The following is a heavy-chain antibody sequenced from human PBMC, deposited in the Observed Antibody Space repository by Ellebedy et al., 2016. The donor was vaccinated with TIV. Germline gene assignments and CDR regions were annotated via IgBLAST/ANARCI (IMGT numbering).Heavy chain of an antibody. CDR1: GGSFNGYY. J-gene: IGHJ6*02. D-gene: IGHD3-10*01. CDR2: INHSGST. CDR3: ARGPLNSITMVRGGKFHYYYGMDV. Sequence: SETLSLTCAVYGGSFNGYYWSWIRQPPGKGLEWIGEINHSGSTNYNPSLKSRVTISVDTSKNQFSLKLSSVTAADTAVYYCARGPLNSITMVRGGKFHYYYGMDVWGQGTTVTVS. V-gene: IGHV4-34*01.